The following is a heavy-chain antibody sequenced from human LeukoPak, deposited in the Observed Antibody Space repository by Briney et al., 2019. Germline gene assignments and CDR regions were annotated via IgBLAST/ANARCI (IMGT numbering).Heavy chain of an antibody. Sequence: SETLSLTCAVSGYSISSGYYWGWIRQPPGKGLEWIGSIYHTGSTYYHPSLKSRGTISVDPSKNQFSLTLSSVTAADTAVYYCARDAGTVTTPFDYWGQGTLVTVSS. CDR2: IYHTGST. J-gene: IGHJ4*02. CDR1: GYSISSGYY. V-gene: IGHV4-38-2*02. D-gene: IGHD4-17*01. CDR3: ARDAGTVTTPFDY.